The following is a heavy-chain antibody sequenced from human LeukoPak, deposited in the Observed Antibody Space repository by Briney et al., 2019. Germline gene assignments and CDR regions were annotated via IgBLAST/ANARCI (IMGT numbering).Heavy chain of an antibody. CDR2: ITPILATP. J-gene: IGHJ6*02. CDR1: GGTFSSQA. V-gene: IGHV1-69*04. D-gene: IGHD6-13*01. CDR3: AREGIVAAARFSALDV. Sequence: SVKVSCKASGGTFSSQAISWVRQAPGHGLEWMGRITPILATPTYAQKFQGRVTITADKSTSTAYMDLSSLRSEDTAVYYCAREGIVAAARFSALDVWGQGTTVTVSS.